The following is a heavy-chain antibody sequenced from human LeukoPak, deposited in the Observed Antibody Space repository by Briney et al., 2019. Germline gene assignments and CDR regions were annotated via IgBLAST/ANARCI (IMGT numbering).Heavy chain of an antibody. Sequence: GGSLRLSCAASGFTFSSYAMSWVRQAPGKRLEWVSAINWNSDTKAYADSVKGRFTISRDRARNSLYLQMDSLRPEDTALYYCAKDTGGNGAYFYAMDVWGQGTSVTVSS. CDR3: AKDTGGNGAYFYAMDV. D-gene: IGHD4-23*01. V-gene: IGHV3-9*01. CDR1: GFTFSSYA. J-gene: IGHJ6*02. CDR2: INWNSDTK.